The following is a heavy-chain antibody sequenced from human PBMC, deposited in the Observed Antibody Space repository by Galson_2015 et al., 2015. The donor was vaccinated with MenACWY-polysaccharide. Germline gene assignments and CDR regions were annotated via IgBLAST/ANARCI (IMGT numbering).Heavy chain of an antibody. CDR3: AKEFPCFCGARTDATKGGGYLDC. D-gene: IGHD1-14*01. V-gene: IGHV3-23*01. J-gene: IGHJ4*01. CDR2: ISGSGGST. CDR1: GFTFSSYA. Sequence: SLRLSCAASGFTFSSYAMSWVRQAPGKGLEWVSAISGSGGSTYYADSVRGRFTISRDNSKNTLYLQMNSLRAEDTAVYYCAKEFPCFCGARTDATKGGGYLDCSSHATLVTVAS.